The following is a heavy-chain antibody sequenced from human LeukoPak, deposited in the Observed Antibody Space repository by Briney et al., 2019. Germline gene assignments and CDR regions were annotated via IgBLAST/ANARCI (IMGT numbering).Heavy chain of an antibody. V-gene: IGHV4-34*01. D-gene: IGHD5-18*01. CDR3: AGTYSSRPYYFDY. J-gene: IGHJ4*02. CDR1: GGSFSGYY. Sequence: SETLSLTCAVYGGSFSGYYWSWIRQPPGKGLEWIGEINHSGSTNYNPSLKSRVTISVDTSKNQFSLKLSSVTAADTAVYYCAGTYSSRPYYFDYWGQGTLVTVSS. CDR2: INHSGST.